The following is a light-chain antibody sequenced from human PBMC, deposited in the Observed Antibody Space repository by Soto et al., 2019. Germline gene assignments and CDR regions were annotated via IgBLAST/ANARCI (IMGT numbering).Light chain of an antibody. CDR3: SSYTSNNTQV. V-gene: IGLV2-14*01. Sequence: QSVLTQPACVSGSPGQSITISCTGTSCDVGAYKYVSWYQQHPGKAPKLMIYEVSNRPSGVSNRFSGSKSGNTASVTISGLQAEDEADYYCSSYTSNNTQVFGTGTXATVL. CDR2: EVS. J-gene: IGLJ1*01. CDR1: SCDVGAYKY.